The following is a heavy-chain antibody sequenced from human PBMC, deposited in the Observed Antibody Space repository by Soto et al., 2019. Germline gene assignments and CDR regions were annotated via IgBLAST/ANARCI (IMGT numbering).Heavy chain of an antibody. V-gene: IGHV3-23*01. CDR1: GFTFSSYA. Sequence: GWSLRLSCAASGFTFSSYAMSWVRQAPGKGLEWVSAISGSGGSTYYADSVKGRFTISRDNSKNTLYLQMNSLRAEDTAVYYCASPYYYDSSGYYPFDYWGQGTLVTVSS. CDR3: ASPYYYDSSGYYPFDY. CDR2: ISGSGGST. J-gene: IGHJ4*02. D-gene: IGHD3-22*01.